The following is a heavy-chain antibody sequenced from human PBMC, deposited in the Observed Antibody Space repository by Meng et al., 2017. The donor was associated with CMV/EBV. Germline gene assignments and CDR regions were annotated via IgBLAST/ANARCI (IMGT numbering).Heavy chain of an antibody. D-gene: IGHD1-26*01. V-gene: IGHV4-59*01. CDR2: IHYRGST. CDR1: GGSIRSSY. J-gene: IGHJ5*02. CDR3: ASHYGRYSGSYYGWFDP. Sequence: APRQGWGRGVGMPRRTRVATCPVSGGSIRSSYWSWTRQHPVKGLEWIGYIHYRGSTNYNPSLKSRVTISVDTSKNQFSLKMSSVTGADTAVYSCASHYGRYSGSYYGWFDPWCQGTLVTVSS.